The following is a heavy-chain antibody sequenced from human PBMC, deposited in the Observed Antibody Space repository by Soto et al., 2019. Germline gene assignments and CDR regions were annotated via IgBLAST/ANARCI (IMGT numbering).Heavy chain of an antibody. D-gene: IGHD3-3*01. CDR3: AKDMGLRFFSGFDY. CDR2: ISWNSGSI. V-gene: IGHV3-9*01. CDR1: GFTFDDYG. J-gene: IGHJ4*02. Sequence: GGSLRLSCAASGFTFDDYGMHWVRQAPGKGLEWVSGISWNSGSINYADSVKGRFTISRDNAKKSLYLQMNSLRAEDTALYYCAKDMGLRFFSGFDYWGQGTLVTVSS.